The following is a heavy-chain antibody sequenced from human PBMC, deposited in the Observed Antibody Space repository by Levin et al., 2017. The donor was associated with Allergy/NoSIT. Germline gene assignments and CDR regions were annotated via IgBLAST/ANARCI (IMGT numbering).Heavy chain of an antibody. CDR3: ARDGPLYDSSGYGGYGMDV. V-gene: IGHV4-38-2*02. Sequence: PSQTLSLTCAVSGYSISSGYYWGWIRQPPGKGLEWIGSIYHSGSTYYNPSLKSRVTISVDTSKNQFSLKLSSVTAADTAVYYCARDGPLYDSSGYGGYGMDVWGQGTTVTVSS. J-gene: IGHJ6*02. CDR1: GYSISSGYY. CDR2: IYHSGST. D-gene: IGHD3-22*01.